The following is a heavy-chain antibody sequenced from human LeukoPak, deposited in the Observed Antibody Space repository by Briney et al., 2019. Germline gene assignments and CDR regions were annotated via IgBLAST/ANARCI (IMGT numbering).Heavy chain of an antibody. CDR3: ASGGDDYVFWSGLSSWFDP. Sequence: SVKVSCKASGGTFSSYAISWVRQAPGQGLEWMGGIIPIFGTANYAQKFQGRATITTDESTSTAYMELSSLRSEDTAVYYCASGGDDYVFWSGLSSWFDPWGQGTLVTVSS. CDR2: IIPIFGTA. CDR1: GGTFSSYA. D-gene: IGHD3-3*01. J-gene: IGHJ5*02. V-gene: IGHV1-69*05.